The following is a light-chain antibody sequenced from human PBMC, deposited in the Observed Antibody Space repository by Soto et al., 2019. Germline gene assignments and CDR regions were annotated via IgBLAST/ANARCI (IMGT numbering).Light chain of an antibody. CDR1: SSDVGGYNY. CDR3: SSYACSNNLV. J-gene: IGLJ2*01. V-gene: IGLV2-8*01. CDR2: EVS. Sequence: QSVLTQPPSASGSPGQSVTISCTGTSSDVGGYNYVSWYQQHPGKAPKLMIYEVSKRPSGVPDRVSGSKSGNTASLTVSGLQAEDEADYYCSSYACSNNLVFGGGTKLTVL.